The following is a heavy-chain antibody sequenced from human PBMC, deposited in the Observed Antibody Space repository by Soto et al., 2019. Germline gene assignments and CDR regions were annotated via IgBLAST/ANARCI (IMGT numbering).Heavy chain of an antibody. V-gene: IGHV4-34*01. CDR1: GKSLSGYY. CDR2: INHSGNT. J-gene: IGHJ4*02. D-gene: IGHD1-26*01. Sequence: QVQLQQWGAGLLKPSETLSLTCAVYGKSLSGYYWSWIPQPPGKALEWIGEINHSGNTNYNPSLKSRVTISLDTPKNQLLLNLSPVTPADTAMYYCARHHVRGRTIAGAAEFWGQGTLVTVSS. CDR3: ARHHVRGRTIAGAAEF.